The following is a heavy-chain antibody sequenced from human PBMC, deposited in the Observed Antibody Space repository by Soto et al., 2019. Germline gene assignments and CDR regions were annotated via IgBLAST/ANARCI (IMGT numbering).Heavy chain of an antibody. CDR3: VKDSFRAGVITVTLLSY. CDR2: ISTDGSRT. D-gene: IGHD4-17*01. J-gene: IGHJ4*02. Sequence: GGSLRLSCSASGFTFSSYAMDWVRQAPGQELEWLSAISTDGSRTFYADSVKGRFTISRDNSKNTLYLKMSSLRAEDTAVYYCVKDSFRAGVITVTLLSYWGQGTLVTVSS. CDR1: GFTFSSYA. V-gene: IGHV3-64D*06.